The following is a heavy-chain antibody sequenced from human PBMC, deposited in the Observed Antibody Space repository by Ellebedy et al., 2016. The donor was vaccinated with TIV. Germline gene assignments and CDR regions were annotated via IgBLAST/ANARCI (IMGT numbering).Heavy chain of an antibody. CDR1: GFTFSSYA. CDR3: AKDRLYSSGWYPVGWFDP. Sequence: GESLKISXAASGFTFSSYAMSWVRQAPGKGLELVSAISGSGGSTYYADSVKGRFTISRDNSKNTLYLQMNSLRAEDTAVYYCAKDRLYSSGWYPVGWFDPWGQGTLVTVSS. D-gene: IGHD6-19*01. CDR2: ISGSGGST. V-gene: IGHV3-23*01. J-gene: IGHJ5*02.